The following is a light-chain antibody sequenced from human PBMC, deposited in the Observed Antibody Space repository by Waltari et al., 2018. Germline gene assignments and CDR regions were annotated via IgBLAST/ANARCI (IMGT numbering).Light chain of an antibody. CDR1: QSISSW. CDR2: KAS. Sequence: DIQMTQSPSTLSASVGDRVTIACRASQSISSWLAWNQQKPGKAPKLLIYKASTLESGVPSRFSGSGSGTEFTLTISSLQPDDFATYYCQHYNTYSRSITFGQGTRLEIQ. J-gene: IGKJ5*01. V-gene: IGKV1-5*03. CDR3: QHYNTYSRSIT.